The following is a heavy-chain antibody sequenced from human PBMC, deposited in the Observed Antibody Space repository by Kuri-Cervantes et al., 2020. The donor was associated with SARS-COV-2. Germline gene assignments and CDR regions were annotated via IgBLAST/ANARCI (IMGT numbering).Heavy chain of an antibody. CDR1: GGSFSGYY. Sequence: SQTLSLTCAVYGGSFSGYYWSWIRQPPGKGLEWIGEINHSGSTNYNPSLKSRVTIPVDTSKNQFSLKLSSVTAADTAVYYCARGPDDWLSTDPYYYYYMDVWGKGTTVTVSS. D-gene: IGHD3-9*01. J-gene: IGHJ6*03. CDR3: ARGPDDWLSTDPYYYYYMDV. CDR2: INHSGST. V-gene: IGHV4-34*01.